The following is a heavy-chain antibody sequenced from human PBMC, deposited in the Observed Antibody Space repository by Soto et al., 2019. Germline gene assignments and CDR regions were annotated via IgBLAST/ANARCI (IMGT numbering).Heavy chain of an antibody. V-gene: IGHV6-1*01. CDR3: AREGGDRSSWYFDY. Sequence: SQNLSLTCAISVYGVSSNSAAWNWVMQSPSRGLEWLGRTYYGSKWNNDYAVSVKRRITINPDTSKNQFSLQLNSVTPEDTAVYYCAREGGDRSSWYFDYWGQGTLVSVSS. CDR2: TYYGSKWNN. D-gene: IGHD6-13*01. J-gene: IGHJ4*02. CDR1: VYGVSSNSAA.